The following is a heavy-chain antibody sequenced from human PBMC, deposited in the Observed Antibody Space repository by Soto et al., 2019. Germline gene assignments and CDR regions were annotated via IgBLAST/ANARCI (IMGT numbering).Heavy chain of an antibody. CDR3: AKDRGSYGYVHY. V-gene: IGHV3-23*01. CDR2: LSGSSDST. CDR1: GFTFSSYA. J-gene: IGHJ4*02. D-gene: IGHD5-18*01. Sequence: EVQLLESGGDLVQPGGSLRLSCAASGFTFSSYAMSWVRQAPGKGLEWVSTLSGSSDSTYYADSVKGRFTISRDNPKNTLFLRMNSLRAEDTAVYYCAKDRGSYGYVHYWGQGTLVTVSS.